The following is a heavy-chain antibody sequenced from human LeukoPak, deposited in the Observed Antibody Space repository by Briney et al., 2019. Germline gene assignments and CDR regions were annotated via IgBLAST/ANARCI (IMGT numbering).Heavy chain of an antibody. Sequence: MTSETLSLTCAVYGGSFSGYYWSWIRQPPGKGLEWIGEINHSGSTNYNPSLKSRVTISVDTSKNQFSLKLSSVTAADTAVYYCARAPYSSSWRNWFDPWGQGTLVTVSS. D-gene: IGHD6-13*01. CDR1: GGSFSGYY. V-gene: IGHV4-34*01. CDR3: ARAPYSSSWRNWFDP. J-gene: IGHJ5*02. CDR2: INHSGST.